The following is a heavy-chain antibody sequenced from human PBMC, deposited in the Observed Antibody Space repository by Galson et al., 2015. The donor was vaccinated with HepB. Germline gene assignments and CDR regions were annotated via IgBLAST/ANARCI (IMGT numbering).Heavy chain of an antibody. J-gene: IGHJ6*03. Sequence: SLRLSCAASGFTFSSYAMHWVRQAPGKGLEYVSAISSNGGSTYYADSVKGRFTISRDNSKNTLYLQMSSLRAEDTAVYYCVNLGLSGGYVYYYYYMDVWGKGTTVTVSS. CDR2: ISSNGGST. CDR1: GFTFSSYA. V-gene: IGHV3-64D*06. D-gene: IGHD2-15*01. CDR3: VNLGLSGGYVYYYYYMDV.